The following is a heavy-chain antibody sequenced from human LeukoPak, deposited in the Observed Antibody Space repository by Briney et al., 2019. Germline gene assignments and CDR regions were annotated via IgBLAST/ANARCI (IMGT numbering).Heavy chain of an antibody. Sequence: GGSLRLSCAASGFTVSSNYMSWVRQAPGKGLEWVSVIYSGGSTYYADSVKGRFTISRDNSKNTLSLQMNSLRAEDTAVYYCARESSSSNYFDYWGQGTLVTVSS. CDR3: ARESSSSNYFDY. CDR1: GFTVSSNY. J-gene: IGHJ4*02. V-gene: IGHV3-53*01. CDR2: IYSGGST. D-gene: IGHD6-6*01.